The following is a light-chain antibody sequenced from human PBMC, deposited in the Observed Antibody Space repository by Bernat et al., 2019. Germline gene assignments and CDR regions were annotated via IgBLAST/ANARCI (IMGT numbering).Light chain of an antibody. CDR3: CSYAGSPYV. Sequence: QSALTQPRSASGSPGQSVTISCTGTSSDVGGYNYVSWYQQHPGKAPKLMISDVSKRPSGVPDRFSGSKSGNTASLTISGLQAEDEADYYCCSYAGSPYVFGSGTKVTVL. J-gene: IGLJ1*01. CDR1: SSDVGGYNY. V-gene: IGLV2-11*01. CDR2: DVS.